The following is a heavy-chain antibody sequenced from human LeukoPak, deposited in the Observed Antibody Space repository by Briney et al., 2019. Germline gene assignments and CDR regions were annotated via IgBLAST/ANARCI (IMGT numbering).Heavy chain of an antibody. Sequence: GASVKVSCKASGYTFTGYYMHWVRQAPGQGLEWMGWINPNSVVTNYAQKFQGSVTMTRDTSISTAYMELSGLRSDDTAVYYCARDGVGCYDSSGYYYLQHWGQGTLVTVSS. CDR3: ARDGVGCYDSSGYYYLQH. V-gene: IGHV1-2*02. CDR1: GYTFTGYY. D-gene: IGHD3-22*01. CDR2: INPNSVVT. J-gene: IGHJ1*01.